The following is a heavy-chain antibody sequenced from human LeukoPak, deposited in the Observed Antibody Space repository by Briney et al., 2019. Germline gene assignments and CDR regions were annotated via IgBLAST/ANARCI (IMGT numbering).Heavy chain of an antibody. CDR1: GLTFSSYG. Sequence: GGSLRLSCAASGLTFSSYGMHWVRQAPGKGLEWVAFIRYDGSDKYYADSVKGRFTISRDNSKNTLYLQMNSLRAEDTAVYYCARNGDYEADYWGQGTLVTVSS. V-gene: IGHV3-30*02. CDR2: IRYDGSDK. CDR3: ARNGDYEADY. D-gene: IGHD4-17*01. J-gene: IGHJ4*02.